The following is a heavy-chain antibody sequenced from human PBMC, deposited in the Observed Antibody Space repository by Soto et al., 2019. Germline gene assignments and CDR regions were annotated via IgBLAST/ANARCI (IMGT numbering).Heavy chain of an antibody. CDR1: GYTFTSYG. D-gene: IGHD3-10*01. CDR3: ARAGPRVKREWFGKYGMDV. J-gene: IGHJ6*02. V-gene: IGHV1-18*01. CDR2: ISAYNGNT. Sequence: GASVKVSCKASGYTFTSYGISWVRQAPGQGLERMGWISAYNGNTNYAQKLQGRVTMTTDTSTSTAYMELRSLRSDDTAVYYCARAGPRVKREWFGKYGMDVCAQGTTVTVSS.